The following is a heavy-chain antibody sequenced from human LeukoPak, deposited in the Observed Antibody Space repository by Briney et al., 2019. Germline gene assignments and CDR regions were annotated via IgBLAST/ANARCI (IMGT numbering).Heavy chain of an antibody. CDR1: GYTFTVYY. CDR3: AREAAEPAYYYYGMDV. Sequence: GASVKVSCKASGYTFTVYYMHWVRQAPGQGLEWMGWINPNSGGTNYAQKFQGRVTMTRDTSISTAYMELSRLRSDDTAVYYCAREAAEPAYYYYGMDVWGQGTTVTVSS. J-gene: IGHJ6*02. V-gene: IGHV1-2*02. CDR2: INPNSGGT. D-gene: IGHD6-13*01.